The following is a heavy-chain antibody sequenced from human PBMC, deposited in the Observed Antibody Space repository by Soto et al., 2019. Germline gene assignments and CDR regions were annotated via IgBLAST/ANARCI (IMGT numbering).Heavy chain of an antibody. CDR3: ARLRSGRYYTPEFFQH. CDR1: VGSISSSSYY. J-gene: IGHJ1*01. V-gene: IGHV4-39*01. CDR2: MYHSGST. D-gene: IGHD1-26*01. Sequence: LETLSLTCTVSVGSISSSSYYWGWIRQPPGKGLEWIGYMYHSGSTYYNPSLKSRVTISVDTSKNQFSLKLSSVTAADTAVYYCARLRSGRYYTPEFFQHWGQGTLVTVSS.